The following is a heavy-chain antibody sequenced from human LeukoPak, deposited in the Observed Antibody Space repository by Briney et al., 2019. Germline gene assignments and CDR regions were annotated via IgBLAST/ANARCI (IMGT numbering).Heavy chain of an antibody. Sequence: GRSLRLSCAASGFTFDDYAMHWVRHAPGKGLEGVSGISWNSGSIVYADSVKGRFTISRDSAKNSLYLQMNSLRAEDTALYYCAKDISEDYDSSGNFDYWGQGTLVTVSS. D-gene: IGHD3-22*01. CDR2: ISWNSGSI. CDR1: GFTFDDYA. J-gene: IGHJ4*02. V-gene: IGHV3-9*01. CDR3: AKDISEDYDSSGNFDY.